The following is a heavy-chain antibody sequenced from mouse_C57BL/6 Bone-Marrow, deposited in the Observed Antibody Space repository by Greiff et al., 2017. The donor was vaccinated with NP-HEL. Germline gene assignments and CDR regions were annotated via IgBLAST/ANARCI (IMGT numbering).Heavy chain of an antibody. CDR2: IYPRDGST. D-gene: IGHD1-1*01. Sequence: QVQLQQSGPELVNPGASVKLSCKASGYTFTSYDINWVKQRPGQGLEWIGWIYPRDGSTKYNEKFKGKATLTVDTSSSTAYMELHSLTSEDSAVYFCAREDYYGRTHWYFDVWGTGTTVTVSS. CDR1: GYTFTSYD. CDR3: AREDYYGRTHWYFDV. J-gene: IGHJ1*03. V-gene: IGHV1-85*01.